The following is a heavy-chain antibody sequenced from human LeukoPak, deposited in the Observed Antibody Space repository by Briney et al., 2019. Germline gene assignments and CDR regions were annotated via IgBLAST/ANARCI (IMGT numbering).Heavy chain of an antibody. J-gene: IGHJ4*02. D-gene: IGHD5-12*01. CDR3: ARDPPHSGYDAGFGDY. CDR2: ISSSGSTI. CDR1: GFTFSSYE. V-gene: IGHV3-48*03. Sequence: PGGSLRLSCAASGFTFSSYEMNWVRQAPGKGLEWVSYISSSGSTIYYADSVKGRFTISRDNAKNSLYLQMNSLIAEDTAVYYCARDPPHSGYDAGFGDYWGQGTLVTVSS.